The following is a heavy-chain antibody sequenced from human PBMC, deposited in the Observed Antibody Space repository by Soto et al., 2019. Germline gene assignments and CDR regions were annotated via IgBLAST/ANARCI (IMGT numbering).Heavy chain of an antibody. Sequence: SETLSLTCRVSGGSIITDTYKWGWVRQSPRKGLEWLGSVFYSGSYSYNPSLKGRITFSVDTSKNQFSLMLTSVTAADTAVYYCVRGKGYYGFHDFWGQGALVTVSS. J-gene: IGHJ4*02. CDR1: GGSIITDTYK. CDR3: VRGKGYYGFHDF. D-gene: IGHD3-3*01. CDR2: VFYSGSY. V-gene: IGHV4-39*01.